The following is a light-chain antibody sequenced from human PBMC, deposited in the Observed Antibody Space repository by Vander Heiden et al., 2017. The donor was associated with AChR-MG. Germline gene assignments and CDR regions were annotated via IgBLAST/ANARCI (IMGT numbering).Light chain of an antibody. J-gene: IGLJ2*01. CDR2: GKN. Sequence: SYELTQDPAVSVALGQTARMTGQGDSLRSYYASWYQPKPGQAPVLVIYGKNNRPSGIPDRFSGSSSGNTASLTITGAQAEDEADYYCNSRDSSGNHLRVFGGGTKLTVL. V-gene: IGLV3-19*01. CDR1: SLRSYY. CDR3: NSRDSSGNHLRV.